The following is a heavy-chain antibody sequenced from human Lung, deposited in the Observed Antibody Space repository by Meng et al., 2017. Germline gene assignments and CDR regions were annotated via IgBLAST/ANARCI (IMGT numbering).Heavy chain of an antibody. Sequence: HVEPQGAGPGLVEPSATLSLTCAVSGGSSSSSNWWSWVRQPPGKGLEWIGEIYHSGSTNYNPSLKSRVTISVDKSKNQFSLKLSSVTAADTAVYYCARGSITMVRGVSVFDPWGQGTLVTVSS. V-gene: IGHV4-4*02. D-gene: IGHD3-10*01. CDR1: GGSSSSSNW. CDR2: IYHSGST. J-gene: IGHJ5*02. CDR3: ARGSITMVRGVSVFDP.